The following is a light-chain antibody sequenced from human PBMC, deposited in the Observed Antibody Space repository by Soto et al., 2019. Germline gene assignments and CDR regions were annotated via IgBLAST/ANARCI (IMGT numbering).Light chain of an antibody. Sequence: DIQMTQSPSALSASLGDRVTITCRVSHSIDTSLAWYQQRPGKAPNLLIFDASSLASGVPSRFSGGGSGTEFTLTISNLQPDDSGTYYCHQYKSYTPYTIGQGTKVEIK. CDR2: DAS. CDR3: HQYKSYTPYT. CDR1: HSIDTS. V-gene: IGKV1-5*01. J-gene: IGKJ2*01.